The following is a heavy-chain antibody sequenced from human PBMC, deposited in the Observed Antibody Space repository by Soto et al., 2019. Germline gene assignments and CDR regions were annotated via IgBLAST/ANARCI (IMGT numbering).Heavy chain of an antibody. CDR3: SRGSGSYYWNWFDP. Sequence: GGSLRLSCAASGFTFSSYSMNWIRQAPGKGLEWVSSISSSSSYIYYADSVKGRFTISRDNAKSSLYLQMISLRAEDTAVYYCSRGSGSYYWNWFDPWGQGTLVTVSS. D-gene: IGHD1-26*01. CDR1: GFTFSSYS. J-gene: IGHJ5*02. CDR2: ISSSSSYI. V-gene: IGHV3-21*01.